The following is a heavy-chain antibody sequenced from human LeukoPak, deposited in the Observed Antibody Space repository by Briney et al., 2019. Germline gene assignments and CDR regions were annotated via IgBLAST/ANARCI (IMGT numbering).Heavy chain of an antibody. CDR1: GGSISSSNW. CDR3: ARNRYGGNSGGDYFDY. CDR2: IYHSGST. J-gene: IGHJ4*02. Sequence: PSGTLSLTCAVSGGSISSSNWWSWVRQPPGKGVEWIGEIYHSGSTNYNPSLKSRVTISVDKSKNQFSLKLSSVTAADTAVYYCARNRYGGNSGGDYFDYWGQGTLVTVSS. D-gene: IGHD4-23*01. V-gene: IGHV4-4*02.